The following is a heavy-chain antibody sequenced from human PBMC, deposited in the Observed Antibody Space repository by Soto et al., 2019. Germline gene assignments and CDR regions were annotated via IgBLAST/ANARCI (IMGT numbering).Heavy chain of an antibody. Sequence: GWSLRLSCASSVFTVNNNYMGWVRQAPGKGLEWVSVIYSGGSTYYADSVKGRFTISRDNSKNTLYLQMNSLRVEDTAMFYCARAPSGNYYFDSWGQGTLVTVSS. CDR3: ARAPSGNYYFDS. V-gene: IGHV3-53*01. CDR1: VFTVNNNY. J-gene: IGHJ4*02. D-gene: IGHD1-26*01. CDR2: IYSGGST.